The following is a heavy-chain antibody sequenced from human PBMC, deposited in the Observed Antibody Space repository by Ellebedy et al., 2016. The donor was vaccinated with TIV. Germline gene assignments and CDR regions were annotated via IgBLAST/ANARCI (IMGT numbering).Heavy chain of an antibody. Sequence: ASVKVSCKVSGYTLTELSMHWVRQAPGKGLEWMGGFDPEDGETIYAQKFQGRVTMTEDTSTDTAYMELSSLRSEDTAVYYCATRRVGAIYYYYYGMDVWGQGATVTVSS. D-gene: IGHD1-26*01. CDR1: GYTLTELS. J-gene: IGHJ6*02. V-gene: IGHV1-24*01. CDR2: FDPEDGET. CDR3: ATRRVGAIYYYYYGMDV.